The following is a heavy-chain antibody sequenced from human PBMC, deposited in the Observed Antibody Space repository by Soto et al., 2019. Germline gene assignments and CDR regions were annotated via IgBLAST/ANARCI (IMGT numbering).Heavy chain of an antibody. J-gene: IGHJ4*02. CDR2: IYYSGSS. CDR3: GRHPTRYSSAPDS. Sequence: QLQLPESGPGLVKPSETLSLTCSVSGGSIISDSYGWGWIRQPPGKGLEWIATIYYSGSSYYNPSLKSRVSITIDAADNQVSLNPSSVTAADAALYYCGRHPTRYSSAPDSWGEGTLVSVSS. V-gene: IGHV4-39*01. CDR1: GGSIISDSYG. D-gene: IGHD6-19*01.